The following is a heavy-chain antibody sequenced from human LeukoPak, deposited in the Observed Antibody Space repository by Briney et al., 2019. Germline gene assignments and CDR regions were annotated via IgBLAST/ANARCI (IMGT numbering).Heavy chain of an antibody. CDR2: IKQDGSEK. V-gene: IGHV3-7*01. CDR1: GFTFSSYW. D-gene: IGHD2-15*01. CDR3: ARDKAFCSGGSCYPFRAAYFDY. J-gene: IGHJ4*02. Sequence: GGSLRLSCAASGFTFSSYWMSWVRQAPGKGLEWVANIKQDGSEKYYVDSVKGRFTISRDNAKNSLYLQMNSLRAEDTAVYYCARDKAFCSGGSCYPFRAAYFDYWGQGTLVTVSS.